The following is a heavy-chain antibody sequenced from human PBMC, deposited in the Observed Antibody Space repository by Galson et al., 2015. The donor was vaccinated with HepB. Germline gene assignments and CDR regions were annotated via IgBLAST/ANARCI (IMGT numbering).Heavy chain of an antibody. V-gene: IGHV3-64*01. D-gene: IGHD1-1*01. CDR1: GLTFTNYD. CDR2: ISKNGDYT. J-gene: IGHJ4*02. Sequence: SLRLSCAASGLTFTNYDMHWVRQAPGKGLEYVSGISKNGDYTHYVNSVKGRFTISRDNSKNTLYLQMGSLRPEDSAVYHCAAGIDYWGQGTLVTVS. CDR3: AAGIDY.